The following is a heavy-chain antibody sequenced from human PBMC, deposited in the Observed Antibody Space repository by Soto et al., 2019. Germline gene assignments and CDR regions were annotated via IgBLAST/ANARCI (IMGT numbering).Heavy chain of an antibody. CDR2: ISGSGGST. Sequence: GGSLRLSCAASGFTFSSYAMSWVRQAPGKGLEWVSAISGSGGSTYYADSVKGRFTISRDNSKNTLYLQMNSLRAEDTAVYYCAKDVLPYGDTAMVTFDYWGQGTLVTVSS. CDR3: AKDVLPYGDTAMVTFDY. CDR1: GFTFSSYA. V-gene: IGHV3-23*01. J-gene: IGHJ4*02. D-gene: IGHD5-18*01.